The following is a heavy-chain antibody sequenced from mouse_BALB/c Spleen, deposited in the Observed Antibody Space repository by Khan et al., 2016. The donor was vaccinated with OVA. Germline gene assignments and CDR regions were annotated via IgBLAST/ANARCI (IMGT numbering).Heavy chain of an antibody. CDR1: GFSLSRYN. J-gene: IGHJ4*01. D-gene: IGHD2-14*01. CDR3: ARAYYRYDGYYAMDY. Sequence: VKLEVSGPGLVAPSQSLSITCTVSGFSLSRYNIHWVRQPPGKGLEWLGMIWGGGGTDYNSTLKSRLSISKDNSESQVFLKMNSLQTDDTAMYYCARAYYRYDGYYAMDYWGQGTSVTVSS. CDR2: IWGGGGT. V-gene: IGHV2-6-4*01.